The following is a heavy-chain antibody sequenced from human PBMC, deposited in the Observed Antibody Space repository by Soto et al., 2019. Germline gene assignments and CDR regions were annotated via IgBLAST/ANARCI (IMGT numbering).Heavy chain of an antibody. CDR2: ISGSGGST. CDR1: GFTFSSYA. CDR3: GGDHSSSWDLFDY. Sequence: PGGSLRLSCAASGFTFSSYAMSWVRQAPGKGLEWVSAISGSGGSTYYADSVKGRFTISRDNSKNTLYLQMNSLRAEDTAVYYCGGDHSSSWDLFDYWGQGTLVTVSS. D-gene: IGHD6-13*01. V-gene: IGHV3-23*01. J-gene: IGHJ4*02.